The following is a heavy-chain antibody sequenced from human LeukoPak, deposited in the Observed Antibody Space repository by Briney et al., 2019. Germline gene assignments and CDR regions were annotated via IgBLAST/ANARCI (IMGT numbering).Heavy chain of an antibody. CDR1: GYTFTSNY. CDR3: ARLSEPDGDPYNNYYFDY. CDR2: ISPSGGST. J-gene: IGHJ4*02. D-gene: IGHD1-14*01. V-gene: IGHV1-46*01. Sequence: ASVKVSCKAFGYTFTSNYMHWVRQAPGQGPEWMGVISPSGGSTTYAQKFQGRVTLTRDMSTSTDYLELSSLRSDDTAVYYCARLSEPDGDPYNNYYFDYWGQGTLVTVSS.